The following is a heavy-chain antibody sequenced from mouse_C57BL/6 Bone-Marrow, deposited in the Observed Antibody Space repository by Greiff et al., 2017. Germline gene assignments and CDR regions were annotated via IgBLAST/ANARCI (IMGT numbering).Heavy chain of an antibody. CDR3: ARSLITTVFDY. Sequence: VQLQQSGAELARPGASVKLSCKASGYTFTSYGISWVKQRTGQGLEWIGEIYPRSGNTYYNEKFKGKATLTADKSSSTAYMELRSLTSEDSAVYFCARSLITTVFDYWGQGTTLTVSS. CDR1: GYTFTSYG. J-gene: IGHJ2*01. D-gene: IGHD1-1*01. CDR2: IYPRSGNT. V-gene: IGHV1-81*01.